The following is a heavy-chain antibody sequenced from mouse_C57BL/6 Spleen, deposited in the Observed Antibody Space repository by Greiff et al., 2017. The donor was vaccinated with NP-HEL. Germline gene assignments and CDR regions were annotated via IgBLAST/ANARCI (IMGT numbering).Heavy chain of an antibody. V-gene: IGHV1-18*01. CDR3: AKNAMDY. CDR2: INPDNGGT. J-gene: IGHJ4*01. Sequence: VQLQQSGPELVKPGASVKISCKASGYAFTDYNMDWVKQSHGKSLEWIGEINPDNGGTIYNQKFKGKATLTVDKSSSTAYMELRSLTSEDTAVYYCAKNAMDYWGQGTSVTVSS. CDR1: GYAFTDYN.